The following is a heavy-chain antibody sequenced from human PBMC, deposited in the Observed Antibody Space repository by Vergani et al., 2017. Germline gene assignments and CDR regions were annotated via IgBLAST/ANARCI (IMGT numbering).Heavy chain of an antibody. Sequence: QVQLQESGPGLVKPSETLSLTCTVSGGSISSYYWSWIRQPPGKGLEWIGYIYYSGSPNYSPSFQGHVTISADKSISTAYLQWSSLKASDTAMYYCARSDYFGGGNYYDSSGPLGPAFDIWGQGTMVTVSS. J-gene: IGHJ3*02. D-gene: IGHD3-22*01. CDR2: IYYSGSP. V-gene: IGHV4-59*12. CDR3: ARSDYFGGGNYYDSSGPLGPAFDI. CDR1: GGSISSYY.